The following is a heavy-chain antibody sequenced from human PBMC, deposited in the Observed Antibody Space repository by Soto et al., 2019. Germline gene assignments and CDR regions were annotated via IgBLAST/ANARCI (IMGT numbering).Heavy chain of an antibody. V-gene: IGHV3-30-3*01. Sequence: QVQLVESGGGVVQPGRSLRLSCAASGFTFSSYAMHWVRQAPGKGLEWVAVISYDGSNKYYADSVKGRFTISRDNSKNTLYLQMNSLRAEDTAVYYCEGITMVRGPNDYWGQGTLVTVSS. D-gene: IGHD3-10*01. CDR2: ISYDGSNK. CDR3: EGITMVRGPNDY. J-gene: IGHJ4*02. CDR1: GFTFSSYA.